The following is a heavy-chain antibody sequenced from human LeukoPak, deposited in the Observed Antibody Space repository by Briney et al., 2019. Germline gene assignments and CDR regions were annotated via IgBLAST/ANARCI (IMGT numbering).Heavy chain of an antibody. J-gene: IGHJ4*02. V-gene: IGHV4-34*01. D-gene: IGHD5-18*01. CDR2: INHSGST. Sequence: SETLSLTCAVSGGSFSGYYWSWVRQPPGKGLEWIGEINHSGSTNYNPSLKSRVTISVDTSKNQFSLKLSSVTAADTAVYYCARGDVEGGYSYGSRLFDYWGQGTLVTVSS. CDR1: GGSFSGYY. CDR3: ARGDVEGGYSYGSRLFDY.